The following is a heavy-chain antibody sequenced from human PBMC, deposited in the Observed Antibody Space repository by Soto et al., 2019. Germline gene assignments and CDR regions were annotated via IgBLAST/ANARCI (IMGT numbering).Heavy chain of an antibody. CDR3: ARYDFGTFDN. CDR1: GDSVISSFW. Sequence: SETLSLTCTVSGDSVISSFWWTLVRQAPGKGLEWIGEIYHSESTNYNPSLKSRVTISLDKSKNQFSLRLTSVTAADTAVYYCARYDFGTFDNWGQGTRVTVSS. J-gene: IGHJ4*02. V-gene: IGHV4-4*02. D-gene: IGHD4-17*01. CDR2: IYHSEST.